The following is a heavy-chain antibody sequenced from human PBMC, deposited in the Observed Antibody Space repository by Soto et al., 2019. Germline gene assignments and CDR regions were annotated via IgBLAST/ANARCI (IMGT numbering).Heavy chain of an antibody. Sequence: QVQLVQSGAEVKKPGASVKVSCKASGYTFTSYGISWVRQAPGQGLQWMGEIIPIFGTANDAKNFQGRVTITADESTSTAYMELSGLRSEDTAVYYCARDPLVGYSSGWQSYRNSVGGMDVWGQGTTVTVSS. CDR1: GYTFTSYG. J-gene: IGHJ6*02. D-gene: IGHD6-19*01. CDR3: ARDPLVGYSSGWQSYRNSVGGMDV. V-gene: IGHV1-69*13. CDR2: IIPIFGTA.